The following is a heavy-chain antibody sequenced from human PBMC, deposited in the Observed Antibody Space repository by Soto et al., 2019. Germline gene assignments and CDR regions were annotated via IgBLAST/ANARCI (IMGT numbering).Heavy chain of an antibody. D-gene: IGHD6-6*01. CDR2: INHSGST. V-gene: IGHV4-34*01. J-gene: IGHJ4*02. CDR1: GGSFSGYY. CDR3: VEYSSSSGLDY. Sequence: SETLSLTCAVYGGSFSGYYWSWIRQPPGKGLEWIGEINHSGSTNYNPSLKSRVTISVDTSKNQFSLKLSSVTAADTAVYYCVEYSSSSGLDYWGQGTLVTVSS.